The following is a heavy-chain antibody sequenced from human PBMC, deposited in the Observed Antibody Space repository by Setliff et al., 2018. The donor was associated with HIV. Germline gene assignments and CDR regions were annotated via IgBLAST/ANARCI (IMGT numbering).Heavy chain of an antibody. J-gene: IGHJ5*01. V-gene: IGHV4-34*01. CDR2: INHSGSV. CDR1: GRAFTGYF. CDR3: AAKPMIRGEPFDS. D-gene: IGHD3-10*01. Sequence: PSETLSLTCAVYGRAFTGYFWTWIRHFPGKGLEWIGEINHSGSVNYNPSLKSRVNISVDMSKNQVSLKVTSVNVADTATYFCAAKPMIRGEPFDSWGQGTLVTVSS.